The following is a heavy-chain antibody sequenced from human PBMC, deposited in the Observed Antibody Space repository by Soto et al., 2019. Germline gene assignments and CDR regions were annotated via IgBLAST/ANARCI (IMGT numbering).Heavy chain of an antibody. CDR2: IDHDGPT. Sequence: EVQLGESGGGLVQPGGSRRLSCAGSVFTFSNYWMHWVRHAPGKGLEWVSRIDHDGPTDYADSVRGRFTISRVNAENTLYLQMNKLRPEYTAVYYWVRDSHGDYWRQGTLVNVYS. CDR1: VFTFSNYW. CDR3: VRDSHGDY. V-gene: IGHV3-74*01. J-gene: IGHJ4*02.